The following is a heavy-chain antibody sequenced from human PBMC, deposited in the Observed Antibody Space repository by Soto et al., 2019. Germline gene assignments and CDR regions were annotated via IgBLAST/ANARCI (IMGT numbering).Heavy chain of an antibody. D-gene: IGHD3-3*01. CDR1: GFTFSDYA. CDR2: ISGNDGST. V-gene: IGHV3-23*01. Sequence: GGSQRLSYAASGFTFSDYAVSWVRQGPGKGLEWVSAISGNDGSTYYADSVKGRFTISRDNSKNTLFLQMNSLRAEDTAVYYCAKITVRQWLLSRYFDYWGQGSPVTVSS. CDR3: AKITVRQWLLSRYFDY. J-gene: IGHJ4*02.